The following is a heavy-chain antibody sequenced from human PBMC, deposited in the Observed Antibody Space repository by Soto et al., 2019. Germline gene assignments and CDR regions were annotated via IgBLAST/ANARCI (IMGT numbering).Heavy chain of an antibody. Sequence: GGSLRLSCAASGLPFTNYWMNWVRQTPGKGPMWVSRISPDGSDVGYADSVEGRFTVSRDNAKNTLYLQMHSLRAEDTAMYYCACWGHIVPVAPSDFDRWRQRTLVTVSS. CDR2: ISPDGSDV. CDR1: GLPFTNYW. CDR3: ACWGHIVPVAPSDFDR. D-gene: IGHD2-8*02. V-gene: IGHV3-74*01. J-gene: IGHJ4*02.